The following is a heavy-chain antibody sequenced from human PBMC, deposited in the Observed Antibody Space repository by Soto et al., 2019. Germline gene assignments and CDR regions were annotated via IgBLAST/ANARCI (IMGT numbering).Heavy chain of an antibody. V-gene: IGHV1-69*12. J-gene: IGHJ5*02. CDR3: ARPIQYYFDTSAQSAWFDP. CDR2: IIPIFSTP. CDR1: GGTFGSYA. Sequence: QVQLVQSGDAVKKPGSSVKVSCKTSGGTFGSYAISWVRQAPGQGLEWMGGIIPIFSTPNYAQKFQGRVTITADESTRTAYMELSSLRYEDTAVYYCARPIQYYFDTSAQSAWFDPWGQGTLVTVSS. D-gene: IGHD3-22*01.